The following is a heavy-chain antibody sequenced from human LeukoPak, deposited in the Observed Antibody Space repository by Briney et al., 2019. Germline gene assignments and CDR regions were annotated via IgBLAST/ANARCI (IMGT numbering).Heavy chain of an antibody. D-gene: IGHD6-6*01. CDR3: ANRVTYSSSSVYFDF. V-gene: IGHV3-23*01. Sequence: GGSLRLSCVASGFTFSSYAISWVRQAPGKGLGVVSSITDTGSRTYYADSVKGRFTISRDNPKDTVYLQMNRMSAEATALYYCANRVTYSSSSVYFDFWGLGTLVTVSS. J-gene: IGHJ4*02. CDR1: GFTFSSYA. CDR2: ITDTGSRT.